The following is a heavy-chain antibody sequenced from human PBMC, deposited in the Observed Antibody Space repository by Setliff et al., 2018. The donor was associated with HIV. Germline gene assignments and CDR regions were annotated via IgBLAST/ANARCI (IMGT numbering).Heavy chain of an antibody. V-gene: IGHV4-34*01. CDR1: GGSFNGYS. D-gene: IGHD2-2*01. CDR2: INHSGST. CDR3: ARRRTRDAFDI. Sequence: LSLTCAVYGGSFNGYSWTWIRQPPGKGLEWIGGINHSGSTYYNSSLKRRVTISVDTSKNQFSLKLRSVTAADTAVYYCARRRTRDAFDIWGQGTMVTVSS. J-gene: IGHJ3*02.